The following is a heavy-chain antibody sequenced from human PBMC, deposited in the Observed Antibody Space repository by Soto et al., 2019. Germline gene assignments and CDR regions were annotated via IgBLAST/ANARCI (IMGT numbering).Heavy chain of an antibody. CDR2: ISGSGGST. Sequence: GGSLRLSCAASGFTFSSYAMSWVRQAPGKGLEWVSAISGSGGSTYHADSVKGRFTISRDNSKNTLYLQMNSLRAEDTAVYYCAKDRPSYYYDSSGSSPYFDYWGQGTLVTVSS. CDR3: AKDRPSYYYDSSGSSPYFDY. CDR1: GFTFSSYA. J-gene: IGHJ4*02. D-gene: IGHD3-22*01. V-gene: IGHV3-23*01.